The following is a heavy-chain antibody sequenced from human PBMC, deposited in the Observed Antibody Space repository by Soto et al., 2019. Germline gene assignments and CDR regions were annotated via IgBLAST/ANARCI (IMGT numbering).Heavy chain of an antibody. J-gene: IGHJ6*02. Sequence: QMQLVQSGPEVKKPGTSVKVSCKASGFTFTSSAVQWVRQARGQRLEWIGWIVVGSGNTNYAQKFQERVTITRDMSTSTASMELSSLRSEDTAVYYCAAVVPAANYYYYYYGMDVWGQGTTVTVSS. CDR2: IVVGSGNT. V-gene: IGHV1-58*01. CDR3: AAVVPAANYYYYYYGMDV. D-gene: IGHD2-2*01. CDR1: GFTFTSSA.